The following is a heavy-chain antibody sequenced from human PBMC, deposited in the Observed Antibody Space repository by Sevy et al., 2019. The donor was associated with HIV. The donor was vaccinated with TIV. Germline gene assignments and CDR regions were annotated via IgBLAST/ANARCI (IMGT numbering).Heavy chain of an antibody. V-gene: IGHV3-49*04. CDR1: GFNIADYY. D-gene: IGHD3-10*01. CDR3: ARHAREAWRGSGVYYNVTDGFDP. Sequence: GGSLRLSCTGSGFNIADYYMTWVRQAPGKGLDWVGFIITKNHGGTPEYGASVKGSFTISRDDSKNTSYLQMHSLKTEDTGIYYCARHAREAWRGSGVYYNVTDGFDPWGQGTLVTVSS. J-gene: IGHJ5*02. CDR2: IITKNHGGTP.